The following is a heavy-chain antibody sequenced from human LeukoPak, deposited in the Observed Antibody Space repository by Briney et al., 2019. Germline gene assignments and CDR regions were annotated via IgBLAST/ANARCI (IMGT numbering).Heavy chain of an antibody. J-gene: IGHJ4*02. CDR1: GVSFSSFQ. V-gene: IGHV4-4*07. Sequence: SETLSLTCTVSGVSFSSFQWSWIRQPAGKGLEWIGRIYTSGSTNYNPSLKSRVTMSVDTSKNQFSLKLSSVTAADTAVYYCAGLDSSGYYYGYWGQGTLVTVSS. D-gene: IGHD3-22*01. CDR3: AGLDSSGYYYGY. CDR2: IYTSGST.